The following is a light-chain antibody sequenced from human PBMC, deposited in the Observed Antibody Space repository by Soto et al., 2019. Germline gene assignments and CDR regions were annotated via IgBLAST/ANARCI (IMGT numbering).Light chain of an antibody. V-gene: IGKV4-1*01. CDR3: QQYSSPPRT. J-gene: IGKJ1*01. Sequence: IVMTQSPDSLSVSLVERATINCKSSQSLLYRSNNKNYLAWYQQKPGQPPKLLIYWASTRQSGVPDRFSGSGSGTDFTLTISSLQTEDVAVYYCQQYSSPPRTFGQGTKVDIK. CDR1: QSLLYRSNNKNY. CDR2: WAS.